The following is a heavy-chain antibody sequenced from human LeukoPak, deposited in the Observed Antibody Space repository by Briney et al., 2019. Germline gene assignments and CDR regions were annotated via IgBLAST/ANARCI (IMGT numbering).Heavy chain of an antibody. V-gene: IGHV3-30-3*01. Sequence: GGSLRLSCAASGFTFRNYVIHWGRQAPGKGLEWVAVTSSDLNVKLYADSVKGRFTISRDNSRSTLYLQMNSLRPEDTAIYYCAREGYYGSGSPPSLYFDYWGQGTLVTVSS. J-gene: IGHJ4*02. D-gene: IGHD3-10*01. CDR2: TSSDLNVK. CDR3: AREGYYGSGSPPSLYFDY. CDR1: GFTFRNYV.